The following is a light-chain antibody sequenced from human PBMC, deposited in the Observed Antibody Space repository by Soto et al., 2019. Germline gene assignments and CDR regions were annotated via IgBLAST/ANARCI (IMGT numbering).Light chain of an antibody. Sequence: EIVFTQSPGTLSLSPGERATLSCRASQSVSNNYLAWYQQKPGQAPRLLIFGASSRETGIPDRFSGSGAGTEFTFIISRLEPEDFAVYYCQQYANSTITFGQGTRLEIK. J-gene: IGKJ5*01. V-gene: IGKV3-20*01. CDR2: GAS. CDR3: QQYANSTIT. CDR1: QSVSNNY.